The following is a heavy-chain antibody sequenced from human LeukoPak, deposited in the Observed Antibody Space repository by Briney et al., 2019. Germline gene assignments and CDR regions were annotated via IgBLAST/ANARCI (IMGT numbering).Heavy chain of an antibody. D-gene: IGHD6-13*01. Sequence: GASVKVSCKASGYTFTSYDINWVRQATGQGLEWMGWMNPNSGNTGYAQKFQGRVTMTRNTSISTAYMELSSLRSEDTAVYYCATQRGLWRQQLRLWEPRPRWFDPWGQGTLVTVSS. J-gene: IGHJ5*02. CDR3: ATQRGLWRQQLRLWEPRPRWFDP. CDR2: MNPNSGNT. V-gene: IGHV1-8*01. CDR1: GYTFTSYD.